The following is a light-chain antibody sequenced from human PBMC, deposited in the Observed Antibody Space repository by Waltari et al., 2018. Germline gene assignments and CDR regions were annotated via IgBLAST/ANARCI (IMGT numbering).Light chain of an antibody. Sequence: QSALTQPRSVSGSPGQSVTISCTGTSSDVGGYHYVSWYQHHPGKAPKLSIYDVTKRPSGVPDRFSASKSDNTASLTISGLQAEDEADYYCCSYAGSITFWVFGGGTKLTVL. J-gene: IGLJ3*02. CDR2: DVT. CDR3: CSYAGSITFWV. V-gene: IGLV2-11*01. CDR1: SSDVGGYHY.